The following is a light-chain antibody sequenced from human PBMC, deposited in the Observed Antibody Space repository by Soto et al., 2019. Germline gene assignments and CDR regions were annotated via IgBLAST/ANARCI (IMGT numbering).Light chain of an antibody. Sequence: DVVMTQSPLSLPVTLGQPASISCRSSQSLVHSDGTTYLNWFHQRPGQSPRRLLYKVSKRDSGVPDRLSGSGSGTDFTLKMSGVEAEDVGIDYCMQGRPSFTFGPGIEVHIK. J-gene: IGKJ3*01. V-gene: IGKV2-30*02. CDR2: KVS. CDR3: MQGRPSFT. CDR1: QSLVHSDGTTY.